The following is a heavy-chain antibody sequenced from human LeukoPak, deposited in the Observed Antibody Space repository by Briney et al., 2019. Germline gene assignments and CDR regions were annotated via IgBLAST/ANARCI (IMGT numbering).Heavy chain of an antibody. CDR2: IKQDGSEK. CDR1: GFTFSSYW. D-gene: IGHD3-10*01. Sequence: GGSLRLSCAASGFTFSSYWMSWVRQAPGKGLEWVANIKQDGSEKYYVDSVKGRFTISRDNAKNSLYLQMNSLRAEDTAVYYCARDPPPTFNYGSGRGYYYGMDVWGKGTTVTASS. CDR3: ARDPPPTFNYGSGRGYYYGMDV. J-gene: IGHJ6*04. V-gene: IGHV3-7*03.